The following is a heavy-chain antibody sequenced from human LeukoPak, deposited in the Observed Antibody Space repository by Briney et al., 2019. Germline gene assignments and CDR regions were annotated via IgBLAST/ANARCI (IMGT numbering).Heavy chain of an antibody. J-gene: IGHJ4*02. CDR1: GGSISSYY. Sequence: SETLSLTCTVSGGSISSYYWNWIRQPPGKGLEWIGYIYYTGSTNYNPSLKSRVTISIDTSKNQFSLKLSSVTAADTAVYYCARRPDYYDSSGYQGEEYWGQGTLVTVSS. CDR2: IYYTGST. V-gene: IGHV4-59*12. CDR3: ARRPDYYDSSGYQGEEY. D-gene: IGHD3-22*01.